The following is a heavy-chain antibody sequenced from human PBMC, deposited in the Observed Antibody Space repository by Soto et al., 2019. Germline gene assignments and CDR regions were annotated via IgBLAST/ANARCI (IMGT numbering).Heavy chain of an antibody. V-gene: IGHV1-69*15. CDR1: GGTFNNYA. Sequence: QVQLVQSGAEVKKPGSSVKVSCKASGGTFNNYALTWVRQAPGQGLEWLGRILPILGTRDYEQQFQGRVTITADESTTTAYMELGSLRSDDTALYYWAKHGGRESFFGNWFDPWCQGSLVTVSS. CDR2: ILPILGTR. D-gene: IGHD2-15*01. J-gene: IGHJ5*02. CDR3: AKHGGRESFFGNWFDP.